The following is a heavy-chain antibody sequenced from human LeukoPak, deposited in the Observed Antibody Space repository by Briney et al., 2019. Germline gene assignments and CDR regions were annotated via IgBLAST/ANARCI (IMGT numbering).Heavy chain of an antibody. D-gene: IGHD2/OR15-2a*01. CDR1: GFNFRTDW. CDR3: ASLLRG. V-gene: IGHV3-74*01. CDR2: IHSDGKMT. J-gene: IGHJ4*02. Sequence: GGSLRLSCAVSGFNFRTDWMHWLRQVPGKGLVCVSRIHSDGKMTTCADSVKGRFTISRDTAKNPLYLQMNSLRAEDTAVYYCASLLRGWGQGTLVTVSS.